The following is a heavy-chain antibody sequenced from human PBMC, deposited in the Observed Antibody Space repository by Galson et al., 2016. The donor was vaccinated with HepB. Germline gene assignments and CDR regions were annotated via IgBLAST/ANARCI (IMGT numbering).Heavy chain of an antibody. CDR2: IYYSGST. Sequence: SETLSLTCTVSGGSISSYYWSWIRQPPGKGLEWIGYIYYSGSTNYNPSLTNPATISVDTSKNQFSLKLSSVTAADTAMYSCARKRRYYGMEVWGQGTTVTVSS. CDR3: ARKRRYYGMEV. CDR1: GGSISSYY. V-gene: IGHV4-59*01. J-gene: IGHJ6*02.